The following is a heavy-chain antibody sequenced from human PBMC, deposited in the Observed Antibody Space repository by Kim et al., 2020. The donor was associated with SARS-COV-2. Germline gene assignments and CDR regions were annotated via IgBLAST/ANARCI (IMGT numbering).Heavy chain of an antibody. V-gene: IGHV4-39*01. Sequence: SETLSLTCTVSGASISSNLFHWGWIRQSPGRGLEWIGAVSYDGRAFHNPSLKTRVTITLDAPVDQFSLQLTSVTAADTAVYFCAATIQLYPVDYWCQ. CDR1: GASISSNLFH. CDR3: AATIQLYPVDY. D-gene: IGHD1-1*01. J-gene: IGHJ4*02. CDR2: VSYDGRA.